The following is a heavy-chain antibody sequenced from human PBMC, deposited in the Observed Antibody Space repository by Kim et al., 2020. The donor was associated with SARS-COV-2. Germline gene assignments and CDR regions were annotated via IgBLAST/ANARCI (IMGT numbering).Heavy chain of an antibody. CDR1: GFTFSDHY. J-gene: IGHJ4*02. V-gene: IGHV3-11*01. D-gene: IGHD2-2*01. Sequence: GGSLRLSCAASGFTFSDHYMSWIRQAPGKGLEWLSYISGSGDTTYYADSVEGRLIISRDNAENLLYLQMNSLRGEDTAVYYCARDGVAAAAYDFWGQGTLVTVSS. CDR3: ARDGVAAAAYDF. CDR2: ISGSGDTT.